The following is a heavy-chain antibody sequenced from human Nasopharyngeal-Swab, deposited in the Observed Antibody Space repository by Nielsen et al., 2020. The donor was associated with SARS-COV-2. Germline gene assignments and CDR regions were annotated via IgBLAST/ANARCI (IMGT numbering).Heavy chain of an antibody. CDR2: INHSGST. CDR3: ARTLGYCSGGSCWDYFDY. Sequence: SETLSLTCAVYGRSFSGYYWSWIRQPPGKGLEWIGEINHSGSTNYNPSLKSRVTISVDTSKNQFSLKLSSVTATDTAVYYCARTLGYCSGGSCWDYFDYWGQGTLVTVSS. D-gene: IGHD2-15*01. V-gene: IGHV4-34*01. J-gene: IGHJ4*02. CDR1: GRSFSGYY.